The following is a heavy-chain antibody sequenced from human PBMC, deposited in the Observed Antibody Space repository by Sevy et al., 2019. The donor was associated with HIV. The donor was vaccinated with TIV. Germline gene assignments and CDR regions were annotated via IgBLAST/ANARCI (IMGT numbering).Heavy chain of an antibody. CDR1: GFTFSSYA. V-gene: IGHV3-23*01. CDR2: ISGSGGST. J-gene: IGHJ6*02. Sequence: GGSLRLSCAASGFTFSSYAMSWVRQAPGKGLEWVSAISGSGGSTYYADSVKGRFTISRDNSKNTLYLQMNSLRAEDTAVYYCAKDGKTVTIAYYYYYGMDVWGQGTTVTVSS. D-gene: IGHD4-17*01. CDR3: AKDGKTVTIAYYYYYGMDV.